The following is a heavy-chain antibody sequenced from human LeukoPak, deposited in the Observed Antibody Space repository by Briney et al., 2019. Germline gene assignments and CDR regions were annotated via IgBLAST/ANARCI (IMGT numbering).Heavy chain of an antibody. J-gene: IGHJ5*02. V-gene: IGHV4-38-2*02. CDR1: GYSISSGYY. CDR3: ARDGMEDIVVVVAANPYNWFDP. D-gene: IGHD2-15*01. Sequence: PSETLSLTCAVSGYSISSGYYWGWIRQPPGKGLEWIGSIYHSGSTYYNPSLKSRVTISVDTSKNQFSLKLSSVTAADTAVYYCARDGMEDIVVVVAANPYNWFDPWGQGTLSPSPQ. CDR2: IYHSGST.